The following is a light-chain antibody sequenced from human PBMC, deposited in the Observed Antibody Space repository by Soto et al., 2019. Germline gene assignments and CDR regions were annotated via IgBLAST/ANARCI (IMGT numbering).Light chain of an antibody. J-gene: IGKJ1*01. CDR3: QHYARSVGT. V-gene: IGKV3-20*01. Sequence: EIVLMPVAGTLSLTPGERATVSCRASQSASSSYFAWYQQKPGQAPRLLISGASNRATGIPDRFSGSGSGTDFTLTISRLEPEDFAVYYCQHYARSVGTFGQGTKVDSK. CDR2: GAS. CDR1: QSASSSY.